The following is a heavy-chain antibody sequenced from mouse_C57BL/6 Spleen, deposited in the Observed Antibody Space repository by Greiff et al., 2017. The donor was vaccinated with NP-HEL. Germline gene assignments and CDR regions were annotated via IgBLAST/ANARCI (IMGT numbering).Heavy chain of an antibody. J-gene: IGHJ2*01. Sequence: QVQLKQSGAELVRPGASVTLSCKASGYTFTDYEMHWVKQTPVHGLEWIGAIDPETGGTAYNQKFKGKAILTADKSSSTAYMELRSLTSEDSAVYYCTRRYSNYEGFDYWGQGTTLTVSS. CDR2: IDPETGGT. CDR3: TRRYSNYEGFDY. CDR1: GYTFTDYE. D-gene: IGHD2-5*01. V-gene: IGHV1-15*01.